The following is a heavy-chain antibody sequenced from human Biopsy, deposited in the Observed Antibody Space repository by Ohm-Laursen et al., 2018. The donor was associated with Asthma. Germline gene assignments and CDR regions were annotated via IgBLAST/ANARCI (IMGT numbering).Heavy chain of an antibody. CDR3: ARVSQGELYCGGDCYSGFDY. CDR2: IYYSGST. CDR1: GGSISTYY. Sequence: SHTLSLTWTVSGGSISTYYWSWIRQPPGKGLEWIGYIYYSGSTNYNTSLKSRVTISVDTSKNQCSLRLISVTAADTAVYYCARVSQGELYCGGDCYSGFDYWGQGTLVTVSS. J-gene: IGHJ4*02. D-gene: IGHD2-21*01. V-gene: IGHV4-59*07.